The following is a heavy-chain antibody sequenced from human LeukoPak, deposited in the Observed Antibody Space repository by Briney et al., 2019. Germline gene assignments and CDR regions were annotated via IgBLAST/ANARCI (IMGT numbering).Heavy chain of an antibody. V-gene: IGHV1-69*05. CDR3: ARRTVVTDEDAFDI. CDR2: IIPIFGTA. CDR1: GGTFSSYA. D-gene: IGHD4-23*01. Sequence: SVKVSCKASGGTFSSYAISWVRQAPGQGLEWMGGIIPIFGTANYAQKFQGRVTITTDESTSTACMELSSLRSEDTAVYYCARRTVVTDEDAFDIWGQGTMVTVSS. J-gene: IGHJ3*02.